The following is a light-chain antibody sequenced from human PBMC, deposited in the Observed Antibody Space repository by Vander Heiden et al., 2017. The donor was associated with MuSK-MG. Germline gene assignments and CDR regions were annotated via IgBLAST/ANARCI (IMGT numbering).Light chain of an antibody. J-gene: IGKJ4*01. CDR1: QRVSSA. Sequence: EIVLTQSPATLSLSPGERATLSCRASQRVSSALVWYQQKAGQAPRLLIYDVSNRATGIPARFSGSGSGTDFTLTINRLEPEDFAVYYCQQRSNWPLTFGGGTKVEIK. V-gene: IGKV3-11*01. CDR2: DVS. CDR3: QQRSNWPLT.